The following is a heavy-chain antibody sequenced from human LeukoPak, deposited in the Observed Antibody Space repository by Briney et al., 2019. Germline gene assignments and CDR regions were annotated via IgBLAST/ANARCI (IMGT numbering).Heavy chain of an antibody. V-gene: IGHV3-30*18. CDR3: AKDPGDGYNYRYWYFDL. D-gene: IGHD5-24*01. CDR2: ISYDGSNK. Sequence: GGSLRLSCAPSGFTLSSYGMHWVRQAPGKGLEWVAVISYDGSNKYYADSVKGRFTISRDNSKNTLYLQMNSLRAEDTAVYYCAKDPGDGYNYRYWYFDLWGRGTLVTVSS. CDR1: GFTLSSYG. J-gene: IGHJ2*01.